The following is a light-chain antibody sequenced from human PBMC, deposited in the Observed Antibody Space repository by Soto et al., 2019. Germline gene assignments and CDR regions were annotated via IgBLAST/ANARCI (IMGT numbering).Light chain of an antibody. Sequence: QAVVTQPPSVSAAPGQKVTISCSGSSSNIGNNYVSWYQQLPGTAPKLLIYDNNKRPSGIPDRFSGSKSGTSATLGITGLQTGDEADYYCGTWDTSLGGYVFGTGTKVTVL. CDR1: SSNIGNNY. CDR3: GTWDTSLGGYV. V-gene: IGLV1-51*01. J-gene: IGLJ1*01. CDR2: DNN.